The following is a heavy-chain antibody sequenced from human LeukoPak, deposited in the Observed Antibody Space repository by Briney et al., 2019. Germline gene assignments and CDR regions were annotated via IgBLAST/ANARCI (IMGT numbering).Heavy chain of an antibody. CDR3: ARALNVGLLHFDS. V-gene: IGHV3-53*04. Sequence: GGSLRLSCAAPGFTVSTNYLSWVRQAPGKGLEWVSIIYSDGTTYYADSVKGRFTISRHNSENTLYLQMNSLRVEDTAVYYCARALNVGLLHFDSWGQGTLVTVSS. J-gene: IGHJ4*02. CDR2: IYSDGTT. CDR1: GFTVSTNY. D-gene: IGHD3-16*01.